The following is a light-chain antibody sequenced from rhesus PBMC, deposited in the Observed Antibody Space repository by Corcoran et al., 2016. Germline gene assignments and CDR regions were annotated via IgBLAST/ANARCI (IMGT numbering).Light chain of an antibody. CDR2: KAA. CDR1: QGISSW. V-gene: IGKV1-22*01. CDR3: QQYSSRPPT. J-gene: IGKJ1*01. Sequence: DIQMTQSPSSLSASAGDTVTITCRASQGISSWLAWYQQKPGKAPKLLIYKAANLQSGVPSRVSGSGFGTVFTLTIRRLQSEDFATYYCQQYSSRPPTFGQGTKVEIK.